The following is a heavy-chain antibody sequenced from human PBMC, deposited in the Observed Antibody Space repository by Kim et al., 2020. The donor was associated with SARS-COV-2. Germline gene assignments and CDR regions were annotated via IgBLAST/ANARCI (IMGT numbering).Heavy chain of an antibody. CDR2: ISYDGSNK. CDR1: GFTFSSYA. CDR3: ARGRNRVAGMEYFQH. D-gene: IGHD6-19*01. Sequence: GGSLRLSCAASGFTFSSYAMHWVRQAPGKGLEWVAVISYDGSNKYYADSVKGRFTISRDNSKNTLYLQMNSLRAEDTAVYYCARGRNRVAGMEYFQHWGQGTLVTVSS. J-gene: IGHJ1*01. V-gene: IGHV3-30*04.